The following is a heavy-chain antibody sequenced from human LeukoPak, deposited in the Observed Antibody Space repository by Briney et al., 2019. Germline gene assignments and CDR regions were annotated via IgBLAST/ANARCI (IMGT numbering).Heavy chain of an antibody. CDR1: GGSISSGSYY. CDR3: ARGRYGWLPFDY. D-gene: IGHD3-16*01. Sequence: SETLSLTCSVSGGSISSGSYYWSWIRQPAGKGLEWIGRIYTSGSTNYNPSLKSRVTISVDTSKNQFTLKLSSVTAADTAVYYCARGRYGWLPFDYWGQGTLVTVSS. V-gene: IGHV4-61*02. J-gene: IGHJ4*02. CDR2: IYTSGST.